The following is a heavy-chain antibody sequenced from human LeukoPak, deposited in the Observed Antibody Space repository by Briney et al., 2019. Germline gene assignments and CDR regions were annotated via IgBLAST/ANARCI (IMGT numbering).Heavy chain of an antibody. CDR2: TYYSGST. CDR3: AISRGCSSTSCYVEGFDY. CDR1: GASISSYY. J-gene: IGHJ4*02. Sequence: SETLSLTCTVSGASISSYYWSWIRQPPGKGLKWIGYTYYSGSTNYNPSLKSRVTISVDTSKNQFSLKLSSVTAADTAVYYCAISRGCSSTSCYVEGFDYWGQGTLVTVSS. V-gene: IGHV4-59*01. D-gene: IGHD2-2*01.